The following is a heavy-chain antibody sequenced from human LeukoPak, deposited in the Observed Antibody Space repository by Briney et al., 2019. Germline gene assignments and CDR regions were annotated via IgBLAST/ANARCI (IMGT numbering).Heavy chain of an antibody. J-gene: IGHJ4*02. CDR3: ARGRQYDILTGFDY. CDR2: IYHSGST. V-gene: IGHV4-30-2*01. CDR1: GCSISSGGYS. Sequence: SDTLSLTCAVSGCSISSGGYSWSWIRQPPGKGLEWIGYIYHSGSTYYNPSLKSRVTISIDRSKNQFSLKLSSVTAADTAVYYCARGRQYDILTGFDYWGQGTLVTVSS. D-gene: IGHD3-9*01.